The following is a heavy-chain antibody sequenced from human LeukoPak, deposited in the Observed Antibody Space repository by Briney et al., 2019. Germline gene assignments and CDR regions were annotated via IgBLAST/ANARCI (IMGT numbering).Heavy chain of an antibody. V-gene: IGHV4-4*07. Sequence: SETLSLTCTVSGGSINGYYWSWIRQPAGKGLAWIGRIYSSVSTNYNPSLKSRVSMSVDTSKNQFSLKLTSVTAADTAVYYCAGGGKATVVTMWGQGILVTVSS. CDR3: AGGGKATVVTM. CDR2: IYSSVST. D-gene: IGHD4-23*01. CDR1: GGSINGYY. J-gene: IGHJ4*02.